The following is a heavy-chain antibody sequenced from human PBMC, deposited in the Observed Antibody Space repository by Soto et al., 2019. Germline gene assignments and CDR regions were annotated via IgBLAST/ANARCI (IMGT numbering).Heavy chain of an antibody. J-gene: IGHJ5*02. CDR1: GYTFTSYY. Sequence: ASVKVSCKASGYTFTSYYMHWVRQAPGQGLEWMGIINPSGGSTSYAQKFQGRVTMTRDTSTSTVYMELSSLRSEDTAVFYFARGPRLSSGWYWFDPWGQGTLVTVSS. CDR3: ARGPRLSSGWYWFDP. CDR2: INPSGGST. V-gene: IGHV1-46*03. D-gene: IGHD6-19*01.